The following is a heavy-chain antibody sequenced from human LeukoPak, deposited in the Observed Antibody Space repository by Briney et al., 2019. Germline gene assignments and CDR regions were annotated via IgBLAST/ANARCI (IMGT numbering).Heavy chain of an antibody. D-gene: IGHD3-22*01. CDR3: ARDAYIDRYFDY. V-gene: IGHV3-7*01. J-gene: IGHJ4*02. CDR2: IKQDGRER. Sequence: PGGSLRLSCAASGFTYTNYWMSWVRQAPGKGLEWVANIKQDGRERHYVDSVKGRFTISRDNAKNSMYLQMNSLRADDTAVYYCARDAYIDRYFDYWGQGTLVTVSS. CDR1: GFTYTNYW.